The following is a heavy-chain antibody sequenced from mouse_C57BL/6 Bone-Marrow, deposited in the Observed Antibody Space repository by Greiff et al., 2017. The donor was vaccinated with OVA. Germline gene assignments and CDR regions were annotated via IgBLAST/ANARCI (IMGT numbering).Heavy chain of an antibody. V-gene: IGHV5-17*01. Sequence: EVQLQESGGGLVKPGGSLKLSCAASGFTFSDYGMHWVRQAPEKGLEWVAYISSGSSTIYYADTVKGRFTISRDNAKNTLFLQMTSLRSEDTAMYYCARRIYYDYSYAMDYWGQGTSVTVSS. D-gene: IGHD2-4*01. CDR1: GFTFSDYG. CDR2: ISSGSSTI. CDR3: ARRIYYDYSYAMDY. J-gene: IGHJ4*01.